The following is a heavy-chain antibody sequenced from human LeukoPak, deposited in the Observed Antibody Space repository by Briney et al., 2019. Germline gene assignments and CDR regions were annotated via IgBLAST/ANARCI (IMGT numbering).Heavy chain of an antibody. CDR1: GFTFSSYS. J-gene: IGHJ6*02. CDR3: ARDLTPLHNYYGMDV. CDR2: ISSSSTI. V-gene: IGHV3-48*02. Sequence: GGSLRLSCAASGFTFSSYSMNWVRQAPGKGLEWVSYISSSSTIYYADSVKGRFTISRDNAKNSLYLQMNSLRDEDTAVYYCARDLTPLHNYYGMDVWGQGTTVTVSS.